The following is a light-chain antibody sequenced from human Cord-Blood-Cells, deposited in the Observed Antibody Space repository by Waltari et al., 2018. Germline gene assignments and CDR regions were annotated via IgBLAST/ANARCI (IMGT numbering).Light chain of an antibody. CDR1: SSDVGGYNY. J-gene: IGLJ2*01. Sequence: QSALTQPPSASGSPGQSVTISCTGTSSDVGGYNYVSWYQQHPGKAPKLLIYAVSKLPSGGPACLSGSKSGNTASLTVSGLQAEDEADYYCSSYAGGNNVVFGGGTKLTVL. V-gene: IGLV2-8*01. CDR2: AVS. CDR3: SSYAGGNNVV.